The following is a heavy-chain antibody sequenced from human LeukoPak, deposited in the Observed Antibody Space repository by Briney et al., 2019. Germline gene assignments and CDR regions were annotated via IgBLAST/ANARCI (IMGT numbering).Heavy chain of an antibody. CDR2: ISGGGVTT. CDR3: AREGRDGYSFDQ. D-gene: IGHD5-24*01. V-gene: IGHV3-23*01. J-gene: IGHJ4*02. Sequence: GGSLRLSCVGSGFTSIAYALTWARLAPGKGLEWVSGISGGGVTTYYADSVRGRFTISRDNTKKSLYLQMNSLRGEDTAVYYCAREGRDGYSFDQWGQGTLVTVSS. CDR1: GFTSIAYA.